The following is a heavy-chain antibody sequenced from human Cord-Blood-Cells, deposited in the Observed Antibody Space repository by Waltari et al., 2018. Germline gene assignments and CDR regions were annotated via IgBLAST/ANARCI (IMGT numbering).Heavy chain of an antibody. CDR1: GFTFSSYA. CDR2: ISYDGSNK. V-gene: IGHV3-30*04. J-gene: IGHJ4*02. Sequence: QVQLVESGGGVVQPGRSLRLSCAASGFTFSSYAMHWVRPAPGKGLEWVGVISYDGSNKYYADSVKGRFTISRDNSKNTLYLQMNSLRAEDTAVYYCARDLRGYSSSWYFDYWGQGTLVTVSS. D-gene: IGHD6-13*01. CDR3: ARDLRGYSSSWYFDY.